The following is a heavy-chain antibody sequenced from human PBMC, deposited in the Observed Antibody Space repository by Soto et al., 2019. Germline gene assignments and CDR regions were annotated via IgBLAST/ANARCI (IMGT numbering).Heavy chain of an antibody. CDR1: SSSVSSYY. CDR2: IYYSGYT. CDR3: AGGGMNTVHY. D-gene: IGHD4-17*01. J-gene: IGHJ4*02. V-gene: IGHV4-59*02. Sequence: SETLSLTCTVSSSSVSSYYWNWIRQSPGKGLEWVGYIYYSGYTNYNPSLKTRITISVDTSKNQFSLKLSSVTPADTAVYYCAGGGMNTVHYWGQGTLVTVSS.